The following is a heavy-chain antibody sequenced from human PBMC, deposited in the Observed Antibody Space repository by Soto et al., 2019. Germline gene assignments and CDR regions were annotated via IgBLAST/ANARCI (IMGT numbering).Heavy chain of an antibody. CDR2: IWYDGSNK. V-gene: IGHV3-33*01. Sequence: QVQLVESGGGVVQPGRSLRLSCAASGFTFSSYGMHWVRQAPGKGLEWVAVIWYDGSNKYYAESVKGRFTISRDNSKNTLYRQMNSLRAEDTAVYYCARDSHVGSGWQLTADYWGQGTLVTVSS. CDR3: ARDSHVGSGWQLTADY. J-gene: IGHJ4*02. CDR1: GFTFSSYG. D-gene: IGHD6-19*01.